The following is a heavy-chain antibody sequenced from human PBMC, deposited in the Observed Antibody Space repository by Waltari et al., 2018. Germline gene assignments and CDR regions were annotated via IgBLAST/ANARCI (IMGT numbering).Heavy chain of an antibody. CDR2: INPSGGST. V-gene: IGHV1-46*01. Sequence: QVQLVQSGAEVKKPGASVKVSCKASGYTFTSYYMPWVRQAPGTGLGWMGIINPSGGSTSYAQKFQGRVTMTRDTSTSTVYMELSSLRSEDTAVYYCASYIVVVPAATGITGTTLDYWGQGTLVTVSS. D-gene: IGHD2-2*01. CDR3: ASYIVVVPAATGITGTTLDY. J-gene: IGHJ4*02. CDR1: GYTFTSYY.